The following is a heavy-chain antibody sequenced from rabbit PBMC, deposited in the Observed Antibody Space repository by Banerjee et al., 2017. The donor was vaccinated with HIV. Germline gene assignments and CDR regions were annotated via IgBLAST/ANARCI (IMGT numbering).Heavy chain of an antibody. V-gene: IGHV1S21*01. Sequence: EQLKETGGGLVQPGGSRTLSCTASGFTLSGTYWMSWVRQAPGKGLEWIGCILVGDGRTYYATWVNGRFTISKTSTTVDLKMTSLTAADGATYFCARSSSGYYGPLWGPGTLVTVS. CDR1: GFTLSGTYW. J-gene: IGHJ4*01. CDR3: ARSSSGYYGPL. CDR2: ILVGDGRT. D-gene: IGHD1-1*01.